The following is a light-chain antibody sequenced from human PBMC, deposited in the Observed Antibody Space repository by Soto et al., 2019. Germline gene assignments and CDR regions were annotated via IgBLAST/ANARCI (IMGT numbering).Light chain of an antibody. J-gene: IGKJ4*01. CDR1: QTGSTS. Sequence: HSPGSYAVSPWDKATLSCKASQTGSTSLSWYQQKPGQPPRLLIFAEPYRATGIPDRLSGSGSGTYFALHLSRLEPEDFAVYYCQRSGGSVSFGGGTKVDIK. CDR2: AEP. V-gene: IGKV3-20*01. CDR3: QRSGGSVS.